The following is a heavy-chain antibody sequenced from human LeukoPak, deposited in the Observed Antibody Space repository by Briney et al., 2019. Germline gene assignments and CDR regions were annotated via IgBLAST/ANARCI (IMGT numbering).Heavy chain of an antibody. J-gene: IGHJ3*02. CDR1: GFTFSSYW. Sequence: GGSLRLSCAASGFTFSSYWMSWVRQAPGKGLEWVANIKKDGSEKYYVDSVKGRFTISRDNAKTSLYLQMNSLRAEDTAVYYCARDRSSGWYWAFDIWGQGTMVTVSS. V-gene: IGHV3-7*01. D-gene: IGHD6-19*01. CDR2: IKKDGSEK. CDR3: ARDRSSGWYWAFDI.